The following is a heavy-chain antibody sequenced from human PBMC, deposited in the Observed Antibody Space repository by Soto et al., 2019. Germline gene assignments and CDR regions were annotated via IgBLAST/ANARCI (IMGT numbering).Heavy chain of an antibody. V-gene: IGHV3-23*01. D-gene: IGHD1-26*01. CDR2: ISGSGGNT. CDR3: AKGSSYSGKLEY. Sequence: EVQLLESGGGLVQPGGSLRLSCAASGFTFSTYAMSWVRQAPGKGLEWVSAISGSGGNTYYADSVKGRFSISRDNSKNTLYLQMNSLRAEDTAVYYCAKGSSYSGKLEYWGQGTLVTVSS. J-gene: IGHJ4*02. CDR1: GFTFSTYA.